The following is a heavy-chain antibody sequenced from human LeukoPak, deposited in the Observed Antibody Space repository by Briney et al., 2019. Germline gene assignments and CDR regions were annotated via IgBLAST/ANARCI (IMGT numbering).Heavy chain of an antibody. CDR3: AKDQWSFSYFDY. J-gene: IGHJ4*02. D-gene: IGHD1-26*01. CDR2: ISGSGIST. V-gene: IGHV3-23*01. CDR1: GFTFSSYA. Sequence: GGSLRLSCAASGFTFSSYAMSWVRQAPGKGLEWVSDISGSGISTYYADSVKGRFTISRDNSRNTLYLQMNSLRAEDTAVYYCAKDQWSFSYFDYWGQGTLVTVSS.